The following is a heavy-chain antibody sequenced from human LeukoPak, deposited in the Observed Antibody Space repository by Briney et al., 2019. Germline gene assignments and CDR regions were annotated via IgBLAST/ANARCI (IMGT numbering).Heavy chain of an antibody. CDR3: ARDGYDILTGYPGRGAFDI. Sequence: SETLSLTCTVSGGSISSYYWSWIRQPPGKGLEWIGYTYYSGSTNYNPSLKSRVTISVDTSKNQFSLKLSSVTAADTAVYYCARDGYDILTGYPGRGAFDIWGQGTMVTVSS. CDR1: GGSISSYY. D-gene: IGHD3-9*01. V-gene: IGHV4-59*01. CDR2: TYYSGST. J-gene: IGHJ3*02.